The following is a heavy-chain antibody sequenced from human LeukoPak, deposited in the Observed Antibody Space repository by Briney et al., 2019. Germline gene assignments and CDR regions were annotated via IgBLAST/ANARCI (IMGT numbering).Heavy chain of an antibody. V-gene: IGHV3-30*02. D-gene: IGHD5-18*01. CDR3: AKETLQLWLPDY. J-gene: IGHJ4*02. CDR2: IRYDGSNK. Sequence: GGSLRLSCAASGFTFSSYGMHWVRQAPGKGLEWVAFIRYDGSNKYYADSVKGRFTISRDNSKNTLSLQMNSLRAEDTAVYYCAKETLQLWLPDYWGQGTLVTVSS. CDR1: GFTFSSYG.